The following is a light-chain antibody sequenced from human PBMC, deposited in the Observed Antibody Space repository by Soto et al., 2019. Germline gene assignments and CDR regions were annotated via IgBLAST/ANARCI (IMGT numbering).Light chain of an antibody. CDR3: QQCGSSPPVT. J-gene: IGKJ4*01. V-gene: IGKV3-20*01. CDR2: GAS. CDR1: QSVSSSY. Sequence: IVLTQSPGTLSLSPGERATLSCRASQSVSSSYLAWYQQKPGQAPRLLIYGASSRATGIPDRFIGSASGTDFTLTISRLEPEDFAVYYCQQCGSSPPVTFGGGTKVDVK.